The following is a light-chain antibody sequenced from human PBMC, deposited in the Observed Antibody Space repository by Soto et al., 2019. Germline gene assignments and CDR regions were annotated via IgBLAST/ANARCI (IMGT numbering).Light chain of an antibody. J-gene: IGKJ3*01. CDR1: QGISSF. CDR2: GAS. CDR3: QQLNSFPIP. Sequence: IPLTQSPSSLSASVGDRVTITCRASQGISSFLAWYQQKPGKAPKLLIYGASTLESGVPSRFSGSGSGTDFTLTIGSLPPEDFATYYCQQLNSFPIPFGPGTKVYIK. V-gene: IGKV1-9*01.